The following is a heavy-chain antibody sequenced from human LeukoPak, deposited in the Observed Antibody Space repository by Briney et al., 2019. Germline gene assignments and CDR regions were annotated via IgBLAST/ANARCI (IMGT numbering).Heavy chain of an antibody. CDR1: GFPFSNYW. D-gene: IGHD2-15*01. CDR2: VNSDGSTT. Sequence: GGSLRLSCAASGFPFSNYWMHWVRQAPGKGLVWVSRVNSDGSTTNYADSVKGRFTISRDNAENTLYMRMNSLRPEDTAVYYCARVGCSGGSCHSIYYYFYGMDVWGQGTTVTVSS. J-gene: IGHJ6*02. CDR3: ARVGCSGGSCHSIYYYFYGMDV. V-gene: IGHV3-74*01.